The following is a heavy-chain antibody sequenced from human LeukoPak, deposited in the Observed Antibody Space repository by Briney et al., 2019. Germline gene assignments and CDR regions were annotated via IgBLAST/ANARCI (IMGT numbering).Heavy chain of an antibody. V-gene: IGHV3-74*01. D-gene: IGHD1-26*01. CDR3: VRRGASTGAFDI. CDR2: INSDGSTT. CDR1: GFTFSQFA. J-gene: IGHJ3*02. Sequence: GGSLRLSCAASGFTFSQFAVHWVRQAPGKGLEWVSRINSDGSTTSYADSVKGRFTISRDNAKNTLYLQMNSLRAEDTAVYYCVRRGASTGAFDIWGQGTMVTVS.